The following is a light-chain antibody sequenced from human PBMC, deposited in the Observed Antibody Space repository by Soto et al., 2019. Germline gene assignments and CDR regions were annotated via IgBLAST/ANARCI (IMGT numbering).Light chain of an antibody. CDR2: AAS. V-gene: IGKV1-9*01. CDR3: QQLNSYLYT. CDR1: QGISSY. Sequence: DIQLTQSPSFLSASVGDRVTITCRASQGISSYLAWYQQKPGKAPKLLIYAASTLQSGVPSRFSGSRSGTEFTLTISSLQPEDFATYSCQQLNSYLYTFGQGTKLEIK. J-gene: IGKJ2*01.